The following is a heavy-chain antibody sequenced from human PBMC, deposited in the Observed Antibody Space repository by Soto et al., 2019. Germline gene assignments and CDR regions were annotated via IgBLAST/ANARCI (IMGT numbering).Heavy chain of an antibody. CDR3: ARAKSIAAVIFDY. V-gene: IGHV4-59*01. D-gene: IGHD6-6*01. J-gene: IGHJ4*02. CDR2: IYYSGST. CDR1: GCSISTYY. Sequence: ETLSLTCTFSGCSISTYYWISIRQPPGKGLEWIGYIYYSGSTNYSPSLKSRVTISVDTSKNQFSLNLTSVTAADTAIYYCARAKSIAAVIFDYWGQGILVTVSS.